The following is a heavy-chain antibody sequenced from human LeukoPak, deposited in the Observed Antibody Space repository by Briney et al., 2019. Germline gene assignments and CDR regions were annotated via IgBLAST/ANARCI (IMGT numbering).Heavy chain of an antibody. CDR3: ARGDRVLKEV. Sequence: PGGSLRLSCAASGFTFSSYSMNWVRQAPGKGLEWVSSISSSSSYIYYADSVKGRFTTSRDNAKNSLYLQMNSLRAEDTAVYYCARGDRVLKEVWGQGTTVTVSS. CDR2: ISSSSSYI. D-gene: IGHD3-22*01. J-gene: IGHJ6*02. V-gene: IGHV3-21*01. CDR1: GFTFSSYS.